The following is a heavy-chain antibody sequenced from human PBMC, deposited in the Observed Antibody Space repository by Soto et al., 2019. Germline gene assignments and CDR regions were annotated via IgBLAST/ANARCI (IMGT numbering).Heavy chain of an antibody. D-gene: IGHD5-12*01. CDR1: GFTFATYT. V-gene: IGHV3-23*01. Sequence: EVQLLESGGGLVQPGGSLRLSCAASGFTFATYTMSWVRQTPGKGLEWVSAITGSDGRTYYADSVKGRFTISRANSKRTLYLQRNSLGAEDTAVYYCAKNSAATIRVGFDYWGQGTLVTVSS. CDR3: AKNSAATIRVGFDY. J-gene: IGHJ4*02. CDR2: ITGSDGRT.